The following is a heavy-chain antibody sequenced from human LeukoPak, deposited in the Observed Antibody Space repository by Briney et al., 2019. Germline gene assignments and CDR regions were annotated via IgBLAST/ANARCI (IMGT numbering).Heavy chain of an antibody. Sequence: PGGSLRLSCVASGFTFSSYEMNWVRQDPGKGLEWISYISTTGDRIQYADSVKGRFTISRDNAKNSLYLQMNSLRAEDTAVYYCVRDTKEYWGQGTLVTVSS. CDR3: VRDTKEY. V-gene: IGHV3-48*03. J-gene: IGHJ4*02. CDR1: GFTFSSYE. CDR2: ISTTGDRI. D-gene: IGHD2-8*01.